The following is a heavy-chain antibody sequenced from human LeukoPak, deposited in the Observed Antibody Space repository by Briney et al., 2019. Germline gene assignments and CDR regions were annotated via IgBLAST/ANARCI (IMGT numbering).Heavy chain of an antibody. CDR2: IYSKSA. Sequence: SETLSLTCTVSGGPLSTFSWTWIRQPPGKGLEWFGSIYSKSATYNPSLKSRVAISMEPSKNQFSLRVNSVTAADTAVYYCARDTTVASGMQFWGQGILVTVSS. J-gene: IGHJ4*02. D-gene: IGHD6-19*01. CDR1: GGPLSTFS. V-gene: IGHV4-59*01. CDR3: ARDTTVASGMQF.